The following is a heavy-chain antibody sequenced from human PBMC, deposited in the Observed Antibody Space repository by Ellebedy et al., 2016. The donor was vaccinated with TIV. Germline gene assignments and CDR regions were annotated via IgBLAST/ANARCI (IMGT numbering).Heavy chain of an antibody. CDR2: IKQDGSEK. V-gene: IGHV3-7*03. CDR3: ARDNTNPRSAFDI. CDR1: GFTFSNYW. Sequence: GGSLRLSCAASGFTFSNYWMSWVRQAPGKGLEWVANIKQDGSEKYYVDSVKGRFTISRDNAKNSLYLQMSSLRAEDTAVYYCARDNTNPRSAFDIWGQGTMVTVSS. J-gene: IGHJ3*02.